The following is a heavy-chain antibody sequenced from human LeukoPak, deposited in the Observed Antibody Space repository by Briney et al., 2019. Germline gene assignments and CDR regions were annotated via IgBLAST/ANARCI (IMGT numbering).Heavy chain of an antibody. CDR3: ARVPLYCGGDCLYFDY. J-gene: IGHJ4*02. V-gene: IGHV4-30-4*08. CDR1: GGSISSGDYY. D-gene: IGHD2-21*01. CDR2: IYYSGST. Sequence: PSQTLSLTCTVSGGSISSGDYYWSWIRQPPGKGLEWIGYIYYSGSTYYNPSLKSRVTTSVDTSKNQFSLKLSSVTAADTAVYYCARVPLYCGGDCLYFDYWGQGTLVTVSS.